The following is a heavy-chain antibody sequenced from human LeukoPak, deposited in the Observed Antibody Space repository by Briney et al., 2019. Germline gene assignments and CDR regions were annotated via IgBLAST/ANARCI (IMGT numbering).Heavy chain of an antibody. CDR1: GGTISSGSYY. Sequence: PSETLSLTCTVSGGTISSGSYYWSWIRQPAGKGLEWIGRIYTSGSTNYNPSLKSRVTISVDTSKNQFSLKLSSVTAADTAVYYSGRAYYYDSSGYYAYWYFDLWGRGTLVTVSS. CDR3: GRAYYYDSSGYYAYWYFDL. CDR2: IYTSGST. V-gene: IGHV4-61*02. J-gene: IGHJ2*01. D-gene: IGHD3-22*01.